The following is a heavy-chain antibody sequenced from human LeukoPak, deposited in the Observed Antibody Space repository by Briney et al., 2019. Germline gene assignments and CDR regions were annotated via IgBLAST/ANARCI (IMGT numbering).Heavy chain of an antibody. CDR1: GGSISSSSYY. J-gene: IGHJ4*02. V-gene: IGHV4-39*01. CDR2: IYYSGST. D-gene: IGHD5-18*01. CDR3: ARQPYAYSSLDY. Sequence: TSETLSLTCTVSGGSISSSSYYWGWIRQPPGKGLAWIGSIYYSGSTYYNPSLKSRVTISVDTSKNQFSLKLSSVTAADTAVYYCARQPYAYSSLDYWGQGTLVTVSS.